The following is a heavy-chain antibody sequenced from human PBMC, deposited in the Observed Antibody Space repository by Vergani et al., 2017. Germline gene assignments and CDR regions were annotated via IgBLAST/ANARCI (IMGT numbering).Heavy chain of an antibody. CDR2: IKSDGRT. V-gene: IGHV3-66*02. D-gene: IGHD2-15*01. CDR3: TRSECSGTTCYGHYFDL. Sequence: VELLESGGGLAQPGGSLRVSCSASGFRVTTYYMSWVRQAPGKGLEWVSVIKSDGRTSYAESVRGRFTISRDTSRNAVYLQMNFLRVEDTGVYYCTRSECSGTTCYGHYFDLWGHGILVTVSS. J-gene: IGHJ4*01. CDR1: GFRVTTYY.